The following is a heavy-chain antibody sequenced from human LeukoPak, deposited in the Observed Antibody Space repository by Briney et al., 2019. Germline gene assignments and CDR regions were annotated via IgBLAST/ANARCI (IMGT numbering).Heavy chain of an antibody. D-gene: IGHD3-22*01. Sequence: SETLSLTCTVSGGSISSYYWSWIRQPPGKGLEWIGHIYYSGSTNYNPSLKSRVTISVDTSKNQFSLKLSSVTAADTAVYYCARVKSGYYPYNWFDPWGQGTLVTVSS. CDR3: ARVKSGYYPYNWFDP. J-gene: IGHJ5*02. V-gene: IGHV4-59*01. CDR1: GGSISSYY. CDR2: IYYSGST.